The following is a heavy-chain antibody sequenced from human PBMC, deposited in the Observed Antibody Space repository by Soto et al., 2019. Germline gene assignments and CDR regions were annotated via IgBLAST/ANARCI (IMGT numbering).Heavy chain of an antibody. CDR3: ANRDTSMVTRYYYGMDV. CDR1: GFAFSSYD. V-gene: IGHV3-23*01. J-gene: IGHJ6*02. CDR2: ISGSGDRT. Sequence: PGGSLRLSCAASGFAFSSYDMSWVRQAPGKGLEWVSAISGSGDRTYYADSVRGRFTISGDNSKNTLYLQMNSLRAEDTAVYFCANRDTSMVTRYYYGMDVWGQGTTVTVSS. D-gene: IGHD5-18*01.